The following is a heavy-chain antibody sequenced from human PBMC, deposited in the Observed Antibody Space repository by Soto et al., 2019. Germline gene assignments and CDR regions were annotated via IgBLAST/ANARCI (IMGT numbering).Heavy chain of an antibody. J-gene: IGHJ5*02. D-gene: IGHD2-2*01. CDR1: GYTFTSYG. Sequence: ASVKVSCKASGYTFTSYGISWVRQAPGQGLEWKGWISAYNGNTNYAQKLQGRVNMTTDTSTSTAYMEMRSLRSDDTAVYFCARGVVPAAMTGWFDPWGQGTLVTVSS. CDR2: ISAYNGNT. CDR3: ARGVVPAAMTGWFDP. V-gene: IGHV1-18*01.